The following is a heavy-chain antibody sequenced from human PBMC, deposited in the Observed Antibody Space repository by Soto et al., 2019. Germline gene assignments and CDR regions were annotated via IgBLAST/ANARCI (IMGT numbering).Heavy chain of an antibody. CDR1: NDSIRSGTYY. CDR3: ATGRADSGWYEEHF. CDR2: LSYLGTT. V-gene: IGHV4-39*01. J-gene: IGHJ4*02. D-gene: IGHD6-19*01. Sequence: QLHLQESGPGLVKPSETLSLTCTVSNDSIRSGTYYWAWIRQPPGRGLEWMGSLSYLGTTDYNPSLKSRVTISKAASKNQFSLKLTSVTAADTAVYYCATGRADSGWYEEHFWCRGPLVTVSS.